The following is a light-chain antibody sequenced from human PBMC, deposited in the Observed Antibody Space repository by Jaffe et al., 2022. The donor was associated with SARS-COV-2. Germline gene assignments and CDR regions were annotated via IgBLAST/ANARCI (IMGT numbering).Light chain of an antibody. V-gene: IGKV1-39*01. J-gene: IGKJ1*01. CDR2: AAS. CDR3: QQSYNTPGT. Sequence: DIQMTQSPSSLSASVGDRVTITCRASQSISSYLNWYQQKPGKAPKLLIYAASSLQSGVPSRFSGSGSGTHFTLTISSLQPEDFATYYCQQSYNTPGTFGQGTKVEIK. CDR1: QSISSY.